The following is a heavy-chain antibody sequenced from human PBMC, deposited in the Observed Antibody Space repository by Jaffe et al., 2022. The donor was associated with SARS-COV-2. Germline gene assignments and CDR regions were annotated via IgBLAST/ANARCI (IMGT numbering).Heavy chain of an antibody. D-gene: IGHD5-18*01. V-gene: IGHV4-30-4*01. CDR3: ARGRRGYSYGYVGGNFDY. CDR1: GGSISSGDYY. J-gene: IGHJ4*02. Sequence: QVQLQESGPGLVKPSQTLSLTCTVSGGSISSGDYYWSWIRQPPGKGLEWIGYIYYSGSTYYNPSLKSRVTISVDTSKNQFSLKLSSVTAADTAVYYCARGRRGYSYGYVGGNFDYWGQGTLVTVSS. CDR2: IYYSGST.